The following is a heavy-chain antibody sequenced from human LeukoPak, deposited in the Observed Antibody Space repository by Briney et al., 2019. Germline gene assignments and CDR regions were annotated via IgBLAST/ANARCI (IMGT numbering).Heavy chain of an antibody. J-gene: IGHJ5*02. CDR3: ARDWIGSGSYYNWSDP. CDR2: ISAYNGNT. V-gene: IGHV1-18*01. CDR1: GYTFTSYG. Sequence: ASVKVSCKASGYTFTSYGISWVRQAPGQGLEWMGWISAYNGNTNYAQKLQGRVTMTTDTSTSTAYMELRSLRSDDTAVYYCARDWIGSGSYYNWSDPWGQGTLVTVSS. D-gene: IGHD1-26*01.